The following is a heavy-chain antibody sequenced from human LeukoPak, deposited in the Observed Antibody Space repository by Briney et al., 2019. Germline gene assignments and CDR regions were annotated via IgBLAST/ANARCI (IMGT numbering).Heavy chain of an antibody. V-gene: IGHV5-51*01. CDR3: ARHVTTASAARGFDI. D-gene: IGHD1-14*01. CDR1: GYSFTSYW. J-gene: IGHJ3*02. Sequence: GEARKSSSQGSGYSFTSYWVPWVRHMPGKGLEWMGIIYPRDSDTRYSPYFQGQVTISADKSINTAYQQWSGLQASDTAVYYCARHVTTASAARGFDIWGQGTMVTVSS. CDR2: IYPRDSDT.